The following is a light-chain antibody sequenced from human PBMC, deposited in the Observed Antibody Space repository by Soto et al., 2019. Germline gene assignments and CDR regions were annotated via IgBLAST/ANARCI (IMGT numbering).Light chain of an antibody. Sequence: DIRLTQSPSSVSASVGARVTITCRASQGISSWLAWYQQKPEKAPKLVIYDASSLQSGVPSRFSGSGSGTDFTLTISSLQPEDFATYYCQQSYSTPRVTFGQGTRLEIK. V-gene: IGKV1-12*01. J-gene: IGKJ5*01. CDR2: DAS. CDR1: QGISSW. CDR3: QQSYSTPRVT.